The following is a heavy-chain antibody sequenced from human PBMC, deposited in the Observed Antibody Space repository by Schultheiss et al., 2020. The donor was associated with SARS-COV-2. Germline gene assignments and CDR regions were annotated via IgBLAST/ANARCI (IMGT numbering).Heavy chain of an antibody. D-gene: IGHD2/OR15-2a*01. CDR3: ARGRGSTGLSFDY. Sequence: GGSLRLSCAASGFTFSSYEMNWVRQAPGKGLEWVSYISTSGSSISYADSVKGRFTISRDNAKNSLYLQMNSLRAEDTAVYYCARGRGSTGLSFDYWGQGTLVTVSS. J-gene: IGHJ4*02. CDR2: ISTSGSSI. V-gene: IGHV3-48*03. CDR1: GFTFSSYE.